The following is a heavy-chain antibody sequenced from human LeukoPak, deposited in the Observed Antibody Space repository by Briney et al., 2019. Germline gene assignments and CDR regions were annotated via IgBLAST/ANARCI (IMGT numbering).Heavy chain of an antibody. CDR3: ARDGNGYYY. J-gene: IGHJ4*02. D-gene: IGHD3-3*01. CDR2: IKQDGSEK. Sequence: GGSLRLSCAASGFTLSNYWMSWVRQAPGKGLEWVANIKQDGSEKYYVDSVKGRFTISRDNAENSLYLQMNSLRVEDTAVYYCARDGNGYYYWGQGTLVTVSS. CDR1: GFTLSNYW. V-gene: IGHV3-7*01.